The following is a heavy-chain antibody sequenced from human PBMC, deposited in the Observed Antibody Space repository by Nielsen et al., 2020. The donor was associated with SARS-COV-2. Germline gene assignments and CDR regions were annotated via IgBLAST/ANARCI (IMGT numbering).Heavy chain of an antibody. D-gene: IGHD2-2*02. Sequence: ASVKVSCKASGYTFTSYYMHWVRQAPGQGLEWMGIINPSGGSTSYAQKFQGRVTMTRDTSTSTVYMELSSLRSEDTAVYYCARDLYCSSTSCYRAFRFDPWGQGTLVTVSS. CDR3: ARDLYCSSTSCYRAFRFDP. J-gene: IGHJ5*02. CDR1: GYTFTSYY. CDR2: INPSGGST. V-gene: IGHV1-46*01.